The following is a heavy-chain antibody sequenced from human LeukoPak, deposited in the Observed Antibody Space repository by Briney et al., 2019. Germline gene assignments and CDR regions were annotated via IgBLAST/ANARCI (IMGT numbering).Heavy chain of an antibody. CDR3: ARAPGEGGYDSEYMDV. D-gene: IGHD5-12*01. CDR1: GYTFTSYH. Sequence: ASVKVSCKASGYTFTSYHMHWVRQAPGQGLEGMGIINPSGGRTSYAQKFQGRVTLTRDMSTSTVYMELSGLRSEDTAVYYCARAPGEGGYDSEYMDVWGKGTTVIVSS. J-gene: IGHJ6*03. CDR2: INPSGGRT. V-gene: IGHV1-46*01.